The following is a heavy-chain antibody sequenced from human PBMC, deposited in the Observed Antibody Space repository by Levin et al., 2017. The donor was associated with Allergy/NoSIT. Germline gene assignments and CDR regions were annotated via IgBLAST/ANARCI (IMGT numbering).Heavy chain of an antibody. V-gene: IGHV3-23*01. J-gene: IGHJ4*02. D-gene: IGHD2-15*01. CDR1: GFSFSTYV. Sequence: PGGSLRLSCAASGFSFSTYVMTWVRQTPGKGLEWISAISGGGDSTSYADSVKGRFTISRDHSENTLCMQMNSLRAEDTAVYYCARDRGYGSGGSIYYFDNWGQGTLVTVSS. CDR3: ARDRGYGSGGSIYYFDN. CDR2: ISGGGDST.